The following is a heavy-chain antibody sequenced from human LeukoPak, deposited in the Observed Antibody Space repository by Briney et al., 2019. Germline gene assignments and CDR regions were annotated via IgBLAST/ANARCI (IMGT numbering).Heavy chain of an antibody. D-gene: IGHD3-10*01. Sequence: SETLSLTCTVSGGSISSSSYYWGWIRQPPGKGLEWIGSIYYSGSTYYNPSLKSRVTISVDTSKNQFSLKLSSVTAADTAVYYCARDPPYYYGPGSYYGSGIKGAFDIWGQGTMVTVSS. V-gene: IGHV4-39*07. CDR3: ARDPPYYYGPGSYYGSGIKGAFDI. CDR1: GGSISSSSYY. CDR2: IYYSGST. J-gene: IGHJ3*02.